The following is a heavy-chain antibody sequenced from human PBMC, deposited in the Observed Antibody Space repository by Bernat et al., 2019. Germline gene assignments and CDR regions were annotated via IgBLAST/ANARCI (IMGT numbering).Heavy chain of an antibody. CDR2: INVGNGKT. Sequence: QVQLVQSGAEVKKPGASVKVSCKASGYTFNSYIMHWVRQAPGQRLEWMGWINVGNGKTKYSQKIQGRVTFTRDTSASTAYMELSSLTSEDTALYYCAGGLWTAVSSSHGDYWGQGTLVTVSS. J-gene: IGHJ4*02. CDR3: AGGLWTAVSSSHGDY. CDR1: GYTFNSYI. V-gene: IGHV1-3*01. D-gene: IGHD2-2*01.